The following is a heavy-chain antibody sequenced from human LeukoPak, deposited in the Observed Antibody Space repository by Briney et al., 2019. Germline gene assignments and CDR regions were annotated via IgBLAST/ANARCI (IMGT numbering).Heavy chain of an antibody. CDR1: GGSISSYY. J-gene: IGHJ6*02. CDR2: IYYSGRT. V-gene: IGHV4-59*08. Sequence: PSETLSLTCTVSGGSISSYYWSWIRQPPGKGLEWIGYIYYSGRTNYNPSLKSRVTISVDTSKNQFSLKLSSVTAADTAVYYCARVGMISSGGAEYYYYYYGMDVWGHGTTVTVSS. D-gene: IGHD6-19*01. CDR3: ARVGMISSGGAEYYYYYYGMDV.